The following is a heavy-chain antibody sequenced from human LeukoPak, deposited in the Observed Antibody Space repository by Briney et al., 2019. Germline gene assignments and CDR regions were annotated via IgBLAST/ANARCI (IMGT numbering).Heavy chain of an antibody. V-gene: IGHV3-74*01. D-gene: IGHD3-22*01. CDR1: GFTFSSYW. CDR2: INTDGSST. CDR3: AKDDSIVTQAYFDY. J-gene: IGHJ4*02. Sequence: GGSLRLSCAASGFTFSSYWMHWVRQAPGKGLVWVSRINTDGSSTSYADSVKGRFTISRDNAKNTLYLQMNSLRAEDTAVYYCAKDDSIVTQAYFDYWGQGTLVTVSS.